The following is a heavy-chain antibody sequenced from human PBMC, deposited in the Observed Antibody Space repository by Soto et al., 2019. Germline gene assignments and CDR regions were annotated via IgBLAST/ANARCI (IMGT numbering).Heavy chain of an antibody. CDR2: IYDSGST. CDR3: ARGSSSYYDYGMDV. Sequence: QLQLQESVSGLVRPSQTLSLTCTVSGDSISRGGYSWTWIRQPPGKAPEWIGNIYDSGSTSYNPSLKSRVTMSVDRSTNQFSLKLTSVTAADTAMYFCARGSSSYYDYGMDVWGQGTTVTVSS. J-gene: IGHJ6*02. D-gene: IGHD6-19*01. V-gene: IGHV4-30-2*01. CDR1: GDSISRGGYS.